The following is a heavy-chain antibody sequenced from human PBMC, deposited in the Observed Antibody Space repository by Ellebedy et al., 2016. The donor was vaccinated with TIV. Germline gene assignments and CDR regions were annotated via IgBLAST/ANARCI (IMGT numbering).Heavy chain of an antibody. V-gene: IGHV3-7*01. CDR2: MNQDGTEK. J-gene: IGHJ4*02. CDR3: GRDNDY. Sequence: GESLKISCGASGFTFNNYWMNWVRQAPGKGLEWVANMNQDGTEKYYADSVRGRFTISRDNAKNSLYLEMNSLRDEDTAVYYCGRDNDYWGQGTLVTVSS. CDR1: GFTFNNYW.